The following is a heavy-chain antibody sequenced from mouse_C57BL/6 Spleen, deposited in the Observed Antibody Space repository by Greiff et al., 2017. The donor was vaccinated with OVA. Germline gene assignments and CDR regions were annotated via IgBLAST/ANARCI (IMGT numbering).Heavy chain of an antibody. CDR1: GFTFSSYG. CDR3: ARPYDYEGEFGY. D-gene: IGHD2-4*01. Sequence: EVQVVESGGDLVKPGGSLKLSCAASGFTFSSYGMSWVRQTPDKRLEWVATISSGGSYTYYPDSVKGRFTISRDNAKNTLYLQMSSLKSEDTAMYYCARPYDYEGEFGYWGQGTLVTVSA. CDR2: ISSGGSYT. J-gene: IGHJ3*01. V-gene: IGHV5-6*01.